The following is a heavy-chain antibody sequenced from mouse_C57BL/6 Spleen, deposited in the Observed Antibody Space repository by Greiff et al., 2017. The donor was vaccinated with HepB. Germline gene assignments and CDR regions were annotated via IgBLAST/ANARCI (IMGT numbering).Heavy chain of an antibody. CDR2: IDPENGDT. CDR3: TVRGFAY. V-gene: IGHV14-4*01. J-gene: IGHJ3*01. Sequence: VQLKESGAELVRPGASVKLSCTASGFNIKDDYMHWVKQRPEQGLEWIGWIDPENGDTEYASKFQGKATITADTSSNTAYLQLSSLTSEDTAVYYCTVRGFAYWGQGTPVTVSA. CDR1: GFNIKDDY.